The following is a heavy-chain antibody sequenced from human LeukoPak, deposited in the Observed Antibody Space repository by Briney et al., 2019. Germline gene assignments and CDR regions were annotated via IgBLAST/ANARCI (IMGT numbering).Heavy chain of an antibody. V-gene: IGHV4-39*01. CDR1: GVSISSSSYY. D-gene: IGHD3-9*01. Sequence: SETLSLTCTVSGVSISSSSYYWGWIRQPPGKGLEWIGSIYYSGSTYYNPSLKSRVTISVDTSKNQFSLKLSSVTAADTAVYYCARQNTYYDILTGYLSFRLFDYWGQGTLVTVSS. CDR3: ARQNTYYDILTGYLSFRLFDY. J-gene: IGHJ4*02. CDR2: IYYSGST.